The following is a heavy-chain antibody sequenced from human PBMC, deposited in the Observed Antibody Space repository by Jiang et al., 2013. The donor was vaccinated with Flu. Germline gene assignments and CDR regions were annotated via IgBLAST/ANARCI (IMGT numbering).Heavy chain of an antibody. CDR3: ARGEWGGWYALLFDY. V-gene: IGHV4-34*01. D-gene: IGHD6-19*01. Sequence: LLKPSETLSLTCAVYGGSFSGYYWSWIRQPPGKGLEWIGEINHSGSTNYNPSLKSRVTISVDTSKNQFSLKLSSVTAADTAVYYCARGEWGGWYALLFDYWGQGTLVTVSS. J-gene: IGHJ4*02. CDR2: INHSGST. CDR1: GGSFSGYY.